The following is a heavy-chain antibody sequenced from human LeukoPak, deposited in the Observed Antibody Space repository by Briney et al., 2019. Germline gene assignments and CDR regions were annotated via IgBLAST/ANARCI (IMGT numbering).Heavy chain of an antibody. CDR2: INWNGGST. CDR3: ARDVVVAATGAFDI. Sequence: GGSLRLSCAASGFTFDDYGMSWVRQAPGKGLEWVSGINWNGGSTGYADSVKGRFTISRDNAKNSLYLQMNSLRAEDTAVYYCARDVVVAATGAFDIWGQGTMVTVSS. J-gene: IGHJ3*02. CDR1: GFTFDDYG. D-gene: IGHD2-15*01. V-gene: IGHV3-20*04.